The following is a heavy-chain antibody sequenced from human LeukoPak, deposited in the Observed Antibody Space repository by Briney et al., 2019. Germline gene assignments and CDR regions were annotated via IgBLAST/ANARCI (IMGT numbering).Heavy chain of an antibody. CDR2: IRPNSGGT. Sequence: ASVKVSCKASGYNFTGYYIHWVRQAPGQGLEWMGWIRPNSGGTNYAQKFQGRVTMTRDTSISTAYLELSRLRSDDTAVYYCARGGWSGYSYGSEPEKYFDYWGQGTLVTVSS. D-gene: IGHD5-18*01. J-gene: IGHJ4*02. CDR3: ARGGWSGYSYGSEPEKYFDY. CDR1: GYNFTGYY. V-gene: IGHV1-2*02.